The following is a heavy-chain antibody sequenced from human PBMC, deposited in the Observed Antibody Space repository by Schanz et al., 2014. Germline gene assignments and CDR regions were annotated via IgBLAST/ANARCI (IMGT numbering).Heavy chain of an antibody. J-gene: IGHJ3*02. V-gene: IGHV4-31*03. CDR3: ARDRGHGDLPGDI. Sequence: QVQLQESGPGLVKPSQTLSLTCTVSGGSVSSGGGYWSWIRQHPGKGLEWIGFISYSGSTYYNPSLKSRVTISVDTSKSQFSLNLSSATAADTAVYYCARDRGHGDLPGDIWGQGTMVTVSS. CDR2: ISYSGST. CDR1: GGSVSSGGGY. D-gene: IGHD4-17*01.